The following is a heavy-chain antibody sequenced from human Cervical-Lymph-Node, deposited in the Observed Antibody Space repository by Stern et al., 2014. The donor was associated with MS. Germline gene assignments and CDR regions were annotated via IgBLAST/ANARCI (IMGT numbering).Heavy chain of an antibody. CDR1: GYTFTHYA. J-gene: IGHJ2*01. CDR3: ARSGGDWYFDL. Sequence: VQLVESGSELKKPGASVKVSCKASGYTFTHYAMNCVRQAPGQGLECLGWINTNTGNPTYAQGFTGRFVLSLDTSVSTAYLQISSLKAEDTAVYYCARSGGDWYFDLWGRGTLVTVSS. D-gene: IGHD4-23*01. V-gene: IGHV7-4-1*02. CDR2: INTNTGNP.